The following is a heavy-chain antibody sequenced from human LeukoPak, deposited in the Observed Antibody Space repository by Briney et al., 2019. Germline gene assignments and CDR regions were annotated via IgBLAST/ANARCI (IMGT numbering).Heavy chain of an antibody. D-gene: IGHD2-2*01. V-gene: IGHV5-51*01. CDR2: IYPGDSDS. CDR1: GYTFTSHW. Sequence: GESLKISCKGSGYTFTSHWIGWVRQKPGKGLEWMGIIYPGDSDSKYSPSFQGQVTISADKSISTAYLHWSSLKASDTAMYYCARLAPVASKDYHSMDVWGKGTTVTVSS. CDR3: ARLAPVASKDYHSMDV. J-gene: IGHJ6*04.